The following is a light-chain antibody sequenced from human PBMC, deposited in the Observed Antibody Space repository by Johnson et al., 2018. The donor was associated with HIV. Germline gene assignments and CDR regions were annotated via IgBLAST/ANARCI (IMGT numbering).Light chain of an antibody. Sequence: QSVLTQPPSVSAAPGQKVTISCSGSSSNIGNNYVSWYQQFPGTAPKLLIYENNKRPSGIPDQFSGSKSGTSATLGITGLQTGDEADYYCGTWDSSLSAYVFGTGTKVTVL. J-gene: IGLJ1*01. CDR1: SSNIGNNY. V-gene: IGLV1-51*02. CDR3: GTWDSSLSAYV. CDR2: ENN.